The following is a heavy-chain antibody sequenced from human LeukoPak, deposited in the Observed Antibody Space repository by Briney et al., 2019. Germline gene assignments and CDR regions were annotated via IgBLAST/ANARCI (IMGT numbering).Heavy chain of an antibody. CDR1: GFTFSSYT. V-gene: IGHV3-30-3*01. CDR2: ISFDGSAK. J-gene: IGHJ6*02. CDR3: ARRHGDHYNRYGMAV. D-gene: IGHD1-14*01. Sequence: TGGSLRLSCAASGFTFSSYTMHWVRLAPGEGLEWVAVISFDGSAKYYADSVKGRFTISRDNSKNMLYLQMNSLRAEDAAVYYCARRHGDHYNRYGMAVWGQGTTVTVSS.